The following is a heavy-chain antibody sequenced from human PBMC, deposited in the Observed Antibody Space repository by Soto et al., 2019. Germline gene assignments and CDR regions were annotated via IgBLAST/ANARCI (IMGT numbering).Heavy chain of an antibody. Sequence: QVHLQESGPGLVKPSGTRSLTCAVSSGSISSSNWWSWVRQPPGKGLEWIGEIYHSGSTNYNPSLKSRVTISVDKSKNQCSLKLSSVTAADTAVYYCARYSSSRAPWFDPWGQGTLVTVSS. CDR1: SGSISSSNW. D-gene: IGHD6-13*01. CDR3: ARYSSSRAPWFDP. V-gene: IGHV4-4*02. CDR2: IYHSGST. J-gene: IGHJ5*02.